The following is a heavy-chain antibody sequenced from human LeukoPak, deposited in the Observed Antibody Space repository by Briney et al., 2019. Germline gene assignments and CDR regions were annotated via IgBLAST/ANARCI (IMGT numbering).Heavy chain of an antibody. Sequence: ASVTVSCTASGYTFTSYAMNWVRQAPGQGLEWMGWINTNTGNPTYAQGFTGRFVFSLDTSVSTAYLQISSLKAEDTAVYYCARVPGELSLSPANYYFDYWGQGTLVTVSS. V-gene: IGHV7-4-1*02. CDR3: ARVPGELSLSPANYYFDY. D-gene: IGHD2/OR15-2a*01. J-gene: IGHJ4*02. CDR2: INTNTGNP. CDR1: GYTFTSYA.